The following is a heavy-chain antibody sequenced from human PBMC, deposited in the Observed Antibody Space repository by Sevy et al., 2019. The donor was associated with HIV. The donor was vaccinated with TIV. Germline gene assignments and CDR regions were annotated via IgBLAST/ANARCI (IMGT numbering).Heavy chain of an antibody. V-gene: IGHV4-4*07. CDR3: ARVSTPLPWIAAWYYFDY. CDR1: GGSISSYY. J-gene: IGHJ4*02. Sequence: SETLSLTCTVSGGSISSYYWSWIRQPAGKGLEWIGRIYTSGSTNYNPSLKSRVTMSVDTSKNQFSLKLSSVTAADTAVYYCARVSTPLPWIAAWYYFDYWGQGTLVTVSS. D-gene: IGHD6-6*01. CDR2: IYTSGST.